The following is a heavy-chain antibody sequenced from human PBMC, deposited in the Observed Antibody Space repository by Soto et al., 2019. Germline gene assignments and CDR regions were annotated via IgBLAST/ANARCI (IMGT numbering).Heavy chain of an antibody. CDR2: ISSSGSTI. Sequence: PGGSLRLSCAASGFTFSDYYMSWIRQAPGKGLEWVSYISSSGSTIYYADSVKGRFTISRDNAKNSLYLQMNSLRAEDTAVYYCARDPVVVVPAAMRNFDYWGQGTLVTVSS. CDR3: ARDPVVVVPAAMRNFDY. D-gene: IGHD2-2*01. J-gene: IGHJ4*02. V-gene: IGHV3-11*01. CDR1: GFTFSDYY.